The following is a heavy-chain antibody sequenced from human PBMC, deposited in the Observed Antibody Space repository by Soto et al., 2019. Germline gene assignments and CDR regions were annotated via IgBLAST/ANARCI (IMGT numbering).Heavy chain of an antibody. CDR3: AVGPASGEFDY. J-gene: IGHJ4*02. D-gene: IGHD3-3*01. CDR2: INAGNGNT. V-gene: IGHV1-3*01. Sequence: SVKVSCKASGYTFTTYGIHWGSQAPGQRLEWMGWINAGNGNTAYSQRFQGRVTITRDTSASTAYMELSSLRSEDTAVFYCAVGPASGEFDYWGQGTLVTVSS. CDR1: GYTFTTYG.